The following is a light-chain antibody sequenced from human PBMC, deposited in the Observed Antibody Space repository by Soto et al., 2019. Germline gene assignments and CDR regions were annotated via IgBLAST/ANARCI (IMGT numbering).Light chain of an antibody. Sequence: QSVLTQPASVSGSPGQSITISCTGTNNLVSWYQQHPGKAPKVVLYEGTERPSGVSNRFSGSNSGSTASLTISGLQAEDEANYFCCAYVGARSYVFGPGTKVTVL. J-gene: IGLJ1*01. V-gene: IGLV2-23*01. CDR3: CAYVGARSYV. CDR2: EGT. CDR1: NNL.